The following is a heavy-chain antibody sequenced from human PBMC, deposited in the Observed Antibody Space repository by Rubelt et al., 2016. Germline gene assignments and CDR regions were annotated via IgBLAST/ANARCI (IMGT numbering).Heavy chain of an antibody. V-gene: IGHV1-46*01. CDR3: ARSPRYDFEDNWFDP. Sequence: QVQLVQSGAEVKKPGASVKVSCKASGYTFTSYYMHWVRQAPGHGLEWMGIINPSGGSTSYEQKFQGGVTMTRDTSTSPVYMELRSLRSEDTAVYYCARSPRYDFEDNWFDPWGQGTLVTVSS. D-gene: IGHD3-3*01. J-gene: IGHJ5*02. CDR1: GYTFTSYY. CDR2: INPSGGST.